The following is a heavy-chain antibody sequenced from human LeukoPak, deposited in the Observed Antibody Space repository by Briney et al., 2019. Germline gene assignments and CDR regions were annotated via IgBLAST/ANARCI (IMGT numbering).Heavy chain of an antibody. CDR3: ARDPYSGTYSDYYYYYMDV. CDR2: TYYRSKWYY. V-gene: IGHV6-1*01. D-gene: IGHD1-26*01. Sequence: SQTLSLTCAISGYSVSSDGAAWNWIRQSPSGGLEWLGRTYYRSKWYYDYAVSVKSRITINPDTSKNQFSLHLNSVIPEDTAVYYCARDPYSGTYSDYYYYYMDVWGKGTTVTVSS. J-gene: IGHJ6*03. CDR1: GYSVSSDGAA.